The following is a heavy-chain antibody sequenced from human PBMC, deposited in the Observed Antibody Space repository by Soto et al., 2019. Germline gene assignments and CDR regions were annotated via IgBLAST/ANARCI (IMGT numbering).Heavy chain of an antibody. D-gene: IGHD1-26*01. V-gene: IGHV2-70*01. CDR3: ARTLRYISGSYPWQFDY. J-gene: IGHJ4*02. CDR1: GFSLSTSGMC. CDR2: IDWDDDK. Sequence: SGPTLVNPTQTLTLTRTFSGFSLSTSGMCVSWIRQPPGKALEWLALIDWDDDKYYSTSLKTRLTISKDTSKNQVVLTMTNMDPVDTATYYCARTLRYISGSYPWQFDYWGQGTLVTVSS.